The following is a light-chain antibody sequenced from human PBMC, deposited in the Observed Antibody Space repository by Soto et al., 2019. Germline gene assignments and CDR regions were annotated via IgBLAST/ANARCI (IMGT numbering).Light chain of an antibody. V-gene: IGLV2-14*01. CDR1: SSGVGGYNY. Sequence: QPALTQPASVSGSPGQSITVSCTGTSSGVGGYNYVSWYQQHPGKAPKLMIYEVSNRPSGVSNRFSGSKSGNTASLTISGLQAEDEADYYCSSYTRSILLFGGGTKVTVL. CDR2: EVS. J-gene: IGLJ2*01. CDR3: SSYTRSILL.